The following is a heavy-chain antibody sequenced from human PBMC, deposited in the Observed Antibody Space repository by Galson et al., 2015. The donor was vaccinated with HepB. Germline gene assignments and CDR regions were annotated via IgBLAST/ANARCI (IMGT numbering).Heavy chain of an antibody. Sequence: SLRLSCAASGFTFSGYGMHWVRQAPGKGLEWVAFIRYDGSNKYYADSVKGRFTISRDNSKNTLYLQMNSLRAEDTAVYYCAKDGSGYSYGYAFDYWGQGTLVTVSS. CDR1: GFTFSGYG. CDR2: IRYDGSNK. D-gene: IGHD5-18*01. CDR3: AKDGSGYSYGYAFDY. J-gene: IGHJ4*02. V-gene: IGHV3-30*02.